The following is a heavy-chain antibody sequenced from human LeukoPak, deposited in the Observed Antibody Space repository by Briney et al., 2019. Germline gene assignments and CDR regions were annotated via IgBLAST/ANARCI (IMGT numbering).Heavy chain of an antibody. Sequence: SETLSLTCTVSGGSISSYYWSWIRQPPGKGLEWIGYIYYSGSTNYNPSLKSRVTISVDTSKNQFSLKLSSVTAADTAVYYCARQKLYGDFDYWGQGTLVTVSS. CDR3: ARQKLYGDFDY. D-gene: IGHD2-8*01. CDR2: IYYSGST. J-gene: IGHJ4*02. V-gene: IGHV4-59*08. CDR1: GGSISSYY.